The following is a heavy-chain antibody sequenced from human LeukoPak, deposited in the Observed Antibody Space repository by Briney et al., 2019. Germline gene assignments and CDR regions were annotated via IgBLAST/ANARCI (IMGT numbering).Heavy chain of an antibody. CDR3: ARVRPAPTAGMGSGLDP. CDR1: GFTVSSNY. CDR2: IYSGGST. J-gene: IGHJ5*02. Sequence: PGGSLRLSCAASGFTVSSNYMSWVRQAPGKGLEWVSVIYSGGSTYYADSVKGRFTISRDNSKNTLYLQMNSLRAEDTAVYYCARVRPAPTAGMGSGLDPWGQGTLVTVSS. D-gene: IGHD6-13*01. V-gene: IGHV3-66*01.